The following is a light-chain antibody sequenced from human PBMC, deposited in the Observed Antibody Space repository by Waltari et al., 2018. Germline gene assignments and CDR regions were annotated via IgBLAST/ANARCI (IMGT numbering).Light chain of an antibody. CDR1: QSISNY. Sequence: IQMIQSPSTRSASVGDTITITCRAIQSISNYMAWYQPKPRKDPKLLIYKASSSVSGVPSRFSGSGSGTEFTLTISSLQPDDFATYYCQQYNTYSSFGQGTKLEIK. CDR3: QQYNTYSS. J-gene: IGKJ2*03. CDR2: KAS. V-gene: IGKV1-5*03.